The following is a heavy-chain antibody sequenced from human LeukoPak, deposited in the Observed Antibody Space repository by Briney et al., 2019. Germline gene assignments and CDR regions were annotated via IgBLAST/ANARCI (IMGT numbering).Heavy chain of an antibody. CDR2: INHSGST. V-gene: IGHV4-34*01. CDR3: ARTNSKKAYYYYYMDV. D-gene: IGHD4-11*01. Sequence: KPSETLSLTCAVYGGSFSGYYWSWIRQPPGKGLEWIGEINHSGSTNYNPSLKSRVTILVDTSKNQFSLKLSSVTAADTAVYYCARTNSKKAYYYYYMDVWGKGTTVTVSS. J-gene: IGHJ6*03. CDR1: GGSFSGYY.